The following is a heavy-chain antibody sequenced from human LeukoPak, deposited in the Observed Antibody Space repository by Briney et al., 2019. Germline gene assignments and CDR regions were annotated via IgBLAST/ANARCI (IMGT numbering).Heavy chain of an antibody. CDR1: GGTFSSYA. D-gene: IGHD6-6*01. CDR3: ARDGSSSGWFDP. CDR2: IIPIFGTA. V-gene: IGHV1-69*06. J-gene: IGHJ5*02. Sequence: ASVKVSCKASGGTFSSYAISWVRQAPGQGLEWMGGIIPIFGTANYAQKFQGRVTITADKSTSTAYMELSSLRSEDTAVYHCARDGSSSGWFDPWGQGTLVTVSS.